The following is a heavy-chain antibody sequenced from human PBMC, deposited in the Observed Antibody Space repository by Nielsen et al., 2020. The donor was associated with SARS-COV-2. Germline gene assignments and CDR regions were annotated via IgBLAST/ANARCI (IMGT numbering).Heavy chain of an antibody. CDR3: ARDRGSGYCSGGSCYPGRYAYDAFDI. D-gene: IGHD2-15*01. CDR2: ISAYNGNT. V-gene: IGHV1-18*01. J-gene: IGHJ3*02. CDR1: GYTFTSYG. Sequence: ASVKVSCKASGYTFTSYGISWVRQAPGQGLEWMGWISAYNGNTNYAQKLQGRVTMTTDTSTSTAYMELRSLRSDDTAVYYCARDRGSGYCSGGSCYPGRYAYDAFDIWGQGTMVTVSS.